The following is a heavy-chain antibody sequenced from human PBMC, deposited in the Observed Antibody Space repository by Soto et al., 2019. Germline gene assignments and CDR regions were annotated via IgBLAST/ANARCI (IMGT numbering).Heavy chain of an antibody. CDR3: ATANNTSPFDY. V-gene: IGHV1-58*01. CDR2: IIVDSGNT. Sequence: SVQVSCKASGLTFADSAVLWVRQARGQSLEWIGLIIVDSGNTKSAEKFTERVSMSWDMSTSTAFMELRSLSSDDTAVYYCATANNTSPFDYWGLGTLVTVSS. J-gene: IGHJ4*02. CDR1: GLTFADSA. D-gene: IGHD1-26*01.